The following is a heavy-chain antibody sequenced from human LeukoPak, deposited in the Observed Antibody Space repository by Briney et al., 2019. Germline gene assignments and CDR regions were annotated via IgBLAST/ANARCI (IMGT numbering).Heavy chain of an antibody. Sequence: PSETLSLTCTLSGGSISSYYWRWIRHPPGEGLEWIGYIYYSGSTNYNPSLKSRVTISVDTSKNQFSLKLSSVTAADTAVYYCARSPVLRFLAWPYFDYWGQGTLLTVSS. V-gene: IGHV4-59*01. D-gene: IGHD3-3*01. CDR2: IYYSGST. CDR3: ARSPVLRFLAWPYFDY. J-gene: IGHJ4*02. CDR1: GGSISSYY.